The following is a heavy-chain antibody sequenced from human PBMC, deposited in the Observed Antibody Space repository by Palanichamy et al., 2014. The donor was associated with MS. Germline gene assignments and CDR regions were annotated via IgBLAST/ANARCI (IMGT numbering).Heavy chain of an antibody. J-gene: IGHJ6*02. D-gene: IGHD6-13*01. V-gene: IGHV1-2*02. CDR2: NPNSGGT. Sequence: NPNSGGTNYAQKFQGRVTMTRDTSISTAYMELSRLRSDDTAVYYCARDDAEIAAAAGGYYGMDVWGQGTTVTVSS. CDR3: ARDDAEIAAAAGGYYGMDV.